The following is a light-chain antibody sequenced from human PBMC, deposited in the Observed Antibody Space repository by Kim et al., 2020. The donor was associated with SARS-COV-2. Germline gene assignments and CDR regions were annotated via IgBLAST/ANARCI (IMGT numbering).Light chain of an antibody. CDR1: SLRSYY. Sequence: SSELTQDAAVSVALGQPVRITCPGDSLRSYYATWYQQKPRQAPVLVIYGRNSRPSGVPDRFSGSTSGNTASLTISGAQAEDEADFYCQSRDSGGNVVFGGGTQLTVL. CDR3: QSRDSGGNVV. CDR2: GRN. V-gene: IGLV3-19*01. J-gene: IGLJ2*01.